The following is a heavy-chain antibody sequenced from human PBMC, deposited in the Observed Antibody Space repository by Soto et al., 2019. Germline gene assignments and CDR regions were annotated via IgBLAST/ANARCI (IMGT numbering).Heavy chain of an antibody. CDR1: GGSISSGGYY. D-gene: IGHD3-10*01. Sequence: QVQLQESGPGLVKPSQTLSLTCTVSGGSISSGGYYWSCIRQHPGKGLEWIGYICYSGSTYYNPSLKSRVTISVDTSKKQFSLKLSSVTDADTAVYYCARAPRKVITMVRGVPFAPWGQGTLVTVSS. CDR3: ARAPRKVITMVRGVPFAP. J-gene: IGHJ5*02. CDR2: ICYSGST. V-gene: IGHV4-31*03.